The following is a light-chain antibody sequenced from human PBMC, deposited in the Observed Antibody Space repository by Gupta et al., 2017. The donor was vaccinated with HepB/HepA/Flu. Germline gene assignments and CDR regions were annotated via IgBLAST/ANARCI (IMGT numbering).Light chain of an antibody. CDR1: RRINTW. CDR3: QQYNDYPS. J-gene: IGKJ1*01. Sequence: DIQMTQSPSTLSASVGDRITITCRASRRINTWLAWYQQRPGKAPKLLISKASILEIGVPSRFSGSGSGTEFTLTSKSLQPDDFATYCCQQYNDYPSFGQGTKVEIK. CDR2: KAS. V-gene: IGKV1-5*03.